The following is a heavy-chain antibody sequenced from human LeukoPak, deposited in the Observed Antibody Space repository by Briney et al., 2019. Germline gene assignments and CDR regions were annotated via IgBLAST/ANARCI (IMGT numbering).Heavy chain of an antibody. CDR1: GGTFSSYA. CDR2: IIPIFGTA. Sequence: SVKVSCKASGGTFSSYAISWVRQAPGQGLEWMGGIIPIFGTANYAQKFQGRVTITADKSTSTAYMELSGLRSEDTAVYYCARWQQLVEGNWFDPWGQGTLVTVSS. V-gene: IGHV1-69*06. D-gene: IGHD6-13*01. CDR3: ARWQQLVEGNWFDP. J-gene: IGHJ5*02.